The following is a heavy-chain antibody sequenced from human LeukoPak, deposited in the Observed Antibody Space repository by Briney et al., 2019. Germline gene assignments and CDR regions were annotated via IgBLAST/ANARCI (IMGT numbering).Heavy chain of an antibody. CDR1: GGSISSYY. Sequence: PSETLSLTCTVSGGSISSYYWGWIRQPPGKGPEWIGHLYYSGSTTYNPSLESRVTMSVDTPRKQISLKLNSVAAADTAVYYCARGRGSPYYVEAFDVWGQGTVVTVSS. CDR2: LYYSGST. V-gene: IGHV4-59*01. D-gene: IGHD3-22*01. J-gene: IGHJ3*01. CDR3: ARGRGSPYYVEAFDV.